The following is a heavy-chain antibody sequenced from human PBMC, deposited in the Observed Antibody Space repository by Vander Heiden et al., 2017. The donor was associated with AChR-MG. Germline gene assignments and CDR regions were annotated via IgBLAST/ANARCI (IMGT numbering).Heavy chain of an antibody. CDR1: AFTFSGYG. CDR2: ISSTSDYI. CDR3: ARGTLNRGSGSQYYSDY. D-gene: IGHD3-10*01. V-gene: IGHV3-21*01. J-gene: IGHJ4*02. Sequence: EVQLVESGGGLVKPGGSLRLPCAASAFTFSGYGMSWVRQAPGKGLGWVSSISSTSDYIYYADSLKGRFTISRDNAKSSLYVQMNSLRAEDTAVYYCARGTLNRGSGSQYYSDYWGQGPLVTVSS.